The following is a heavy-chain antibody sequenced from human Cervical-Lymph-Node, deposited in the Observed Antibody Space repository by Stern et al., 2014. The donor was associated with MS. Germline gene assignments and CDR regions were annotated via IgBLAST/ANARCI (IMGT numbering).Heavy chain of an antibody. CDR1: GFTFTSSA. D-gene: IGHD6-13*01. CDR3: AARGYSSSWYMDY. CDR2: IVVGSGNT. Sequence: QLVESGPEVKKPGTSVKVSCKASGFTFTSSAVQWVRQARGQSLEWIGWIVVGSGNTNYAQKFQERVTITRDMSTSTAYMELSSLRSEDTAVYYCAARGYSSSWYMDYWGQGTLVTVSS. J-gene: IGHJ4*02. V-gene: IGHV1-58*01.